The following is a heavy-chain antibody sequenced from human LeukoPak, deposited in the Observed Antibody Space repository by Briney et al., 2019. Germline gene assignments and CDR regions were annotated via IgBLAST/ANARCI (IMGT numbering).Heavy chain of an antibody. Sequence: PSETLSLTCTVSGGSISSYYWSWIRQPPGKGLEWIGNIYYSGSTNYNPSLKSRVTISVDTSKNQFSLKLSSVTAADTAVYYCARQGAREQQLELDWYFDLWGRGTLVTVSS. CDR2: IYYSGST. D-gene: IGHD6-13*01. CDR3: ARQGAREQQLELDWYFDL. CDR1: GGSISSYY. V-gene: IGHV4-59*08. J-gene: IGHJ2*01.